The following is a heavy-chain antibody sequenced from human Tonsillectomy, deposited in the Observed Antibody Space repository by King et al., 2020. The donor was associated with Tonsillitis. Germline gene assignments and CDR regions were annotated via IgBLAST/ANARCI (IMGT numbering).Heavy chain of an antibody. D-gene: IGHD3-22*01. Sequence: VQLVESGAEVKKPGSSVKVSCKASGGTFSSYAISWVRQAPGQGLEWMGRIIPILGKANYAQKFQGRVTITADKSTSTAYMELSSLRSEDTAVYYCARDNVLSYDSSGYYGSWGQGTLVTVSS. CDR1: GGTFSSYA. V-gene: IGHV1-69*09. CDR2: IIPILGKA. J-gene: IGHJ4*02. CDR3: ARDNVLSYDSSGYYGS.